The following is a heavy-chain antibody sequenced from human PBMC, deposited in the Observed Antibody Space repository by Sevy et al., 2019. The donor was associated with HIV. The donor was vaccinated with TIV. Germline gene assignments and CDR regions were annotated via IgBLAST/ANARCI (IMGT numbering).Heavy chain of an antibody. V-gene: IGHV3-30-3*01. CDR1: GFIFSTYS. CDR3: ARAYSSWFGTVHY. CDR2: ISYDGNNK. J-gene: IGHJ4*02. Sequence: GGSLRLSCAASGFIFSTYSMHWVRKAPGKGLEWVAAISYDGNNKYYADSVKGRFTISRDNPKNTLFLQVNSLRPEDTAVYYCARAYSSWFGTVHYWGQGTLVTVSS. D-gene: IGHD6-13*01.